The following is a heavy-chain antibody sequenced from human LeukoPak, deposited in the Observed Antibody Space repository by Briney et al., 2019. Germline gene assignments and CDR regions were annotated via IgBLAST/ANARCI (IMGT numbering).Heavy chain of an antibody. Sequence: ASVKVSCKASGYTFTAYYMHWVRQAPGQGLEWMGWINPNSGGTNYTQKFQGSVTMTRDTSIRTAYMELSRLRSDDTAVYYCARTTLYYGSGSYHDAFDIWGPGTMVTVTS. CDR3: ARTTLYYGSGSYHDAFDI. CDR1: GYTFTAYY. J-gene: IGHJ3*02. V-gene: IGHV1-2*02. CDR2: INPNSGGT. D-gene: IGHD3-10*01.